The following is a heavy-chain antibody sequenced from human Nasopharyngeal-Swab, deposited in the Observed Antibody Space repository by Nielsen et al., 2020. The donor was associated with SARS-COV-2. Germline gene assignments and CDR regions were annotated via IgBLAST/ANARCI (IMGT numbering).Heavy chain of an antibody. J-gene: IGHJ6*03. CDR1: GGSFSGYY. V-gene: IGHV4-34*01. CDR2: INHSGST. CDR3: ARVPGYYYYYMDV. Sequence: SETLSLTCAVYGGSFSGYYWSWIRQPPGKGLEWIGEINHSGSTNFNPSLKSRVTISVDTSKNQFSLKLSSVTAADTAVYYCARVPGYYYYYMDVWGKGTTVTVSS.